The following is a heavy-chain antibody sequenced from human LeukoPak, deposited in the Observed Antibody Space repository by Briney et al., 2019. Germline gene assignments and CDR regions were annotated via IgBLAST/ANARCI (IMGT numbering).Heavy chain of an antibody. J-gene: IGHJ4*02. Sequence: GGSLRLSCVVSGFTVSSNYMSWVRQAPGKGLEWVSSISSSSSYIYYADSVKGRFTISRDSAKNSLYLQMNSLRAEDTAVYYCARVLSVFDYWGQGTLVTVSS. D-gene: IGHD2-15*01. CDR1: GFTVSSNY. V-gene: IGHV3-21*01. CDR3: ARVLSVFDY. CDR2: ISSSSSYI.